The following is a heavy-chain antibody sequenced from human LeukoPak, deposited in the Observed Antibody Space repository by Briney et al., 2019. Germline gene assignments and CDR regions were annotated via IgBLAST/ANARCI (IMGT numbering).Heavy chain of an antibody. Sequence: GGSLRLSCAASGFTVSSNYMSWVRQAPGKGLEWVSVIYSGGSTYYADSVKGRFTISRDNSKNTLYLQMNSLRAEDTAVYYCAKGSTFTYYYDSSGYDAFDIWGQGTMVTVSS. J-gene: IGHJ3*02. CDR2: IYSGGST. D-gene: IGHD3-22*01. CDR3: AKGSTFTYYYDSSGYDAFDI. V-gene: IGHV3-53*05. CDR1: GFTVSSNY.